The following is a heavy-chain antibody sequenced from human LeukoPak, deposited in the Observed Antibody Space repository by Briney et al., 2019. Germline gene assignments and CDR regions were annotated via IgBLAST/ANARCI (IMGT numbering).Heavy chain of an antibody. CDR2: IYYSGST. D-gene: IGHD4-17*01. CDR3: ARIRSDYFDY. V-gene: IGHV4-39*01. J-gene: IGHJ4*02. CDR1: GGSISSYY. Sequence: SETLSLTCTVSGGSISSYYWGWIRQPPGKGLEWIGSIYYSGSTYYNPSLKSRVTISVDTSKNQFSLKLSSVTAADTAVYYCARIRSDYFDYWGQGTLVTVSS.